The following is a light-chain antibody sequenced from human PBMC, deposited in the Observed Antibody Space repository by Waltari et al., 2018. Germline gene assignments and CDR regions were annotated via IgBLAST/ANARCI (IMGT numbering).Light chain of an antibody. Sequence: DIVLTQSPATLSLSPGERATLSCRASQSVRNYLAWYQQRPGQASRLLIYAASNRATGIPARFSGIGSETDFTLTISSLEPEDFAVYYCQQRSNWPGTFGQGSKVEIK. J-gene: IGKJ1*01. V-gene: IGKV3-11*01. CDR3: QQRSNWPGT. CDR1: QSVRNY. CDR2: AAS.